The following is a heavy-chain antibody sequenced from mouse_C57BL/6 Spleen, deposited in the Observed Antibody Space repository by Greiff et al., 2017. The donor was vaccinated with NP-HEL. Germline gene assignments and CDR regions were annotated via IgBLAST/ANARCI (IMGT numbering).Heavy chain of an antibody. J-gene: IGHJ3*01. CDR2: IYPRSGNT. Sequence: QVQLQQSGAELARPGASVKLSCKASGYTFTSSGISWVKQRTGQGLEWIGEIYPRSGNTYYNEKFKGKATLTADKSSSTAYMELRSLTSEDSAVYFCARSGIYYYGSSYLFAYWGQGTLVTVSA. CDR3: ARSGIYYYGSSYLFAY. D-gene: IGHD1-1*01. V-gene: IGHV1-81*01. CDR1: GYTFTSSG.